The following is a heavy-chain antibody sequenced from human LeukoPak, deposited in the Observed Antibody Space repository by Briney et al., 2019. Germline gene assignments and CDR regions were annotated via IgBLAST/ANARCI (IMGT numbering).Heavy chain of an antibody. CDR1: GYSFSSYA. V-gene: IGHV1-3*01. CDR3: ARGGPNSGGWTLDH. J-gene: IGHJ4*02. Sequence: GASVKVSCKTSGYSFSSYAMHWVRQAPGERLEWLGCINGDNGNTQHSQKFQGRVTFTRDTSANTAYMELSSLTTEDKAVFYCARGGPNSGGWTLDHWGQGTLVTVSS. CDR2: INGDNGNT. D-gene: IGHD6-19*01.